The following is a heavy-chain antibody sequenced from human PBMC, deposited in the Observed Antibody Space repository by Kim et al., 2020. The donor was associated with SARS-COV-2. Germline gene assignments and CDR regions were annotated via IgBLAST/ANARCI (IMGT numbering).Heavy chain of an antibody. V-gene: IGHV4-31*02. D-gene: IGHD5-12*01. J-gene: IGHJ6*03. CDR3: ARLTAGYVYYYFINV. Sequence: PSLISRVSISVDTSKNQFSLKLSAVTAADTAVYYCARLTAGYVYYYFINVWGKGTTVTVSS.